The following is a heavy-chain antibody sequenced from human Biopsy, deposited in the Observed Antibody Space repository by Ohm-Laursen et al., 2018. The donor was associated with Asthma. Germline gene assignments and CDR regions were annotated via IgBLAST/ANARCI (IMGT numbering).Heavy chain of an antibody. CDR2: IIPIFGPT. Sequence: SVKASRKASGGTFSSNSINWVRQAPGQGLEWRGRIIPIFGPTNYAQKFQGRVTISADDSTSTAYMELSSLSSEDTALYYCARGPEYVRSSGALDYWGQGTLVTFSS. CDR1: GGTFSSNS. D-gene: IGHD2-2*01. V-gene: IGHV1-69*15. CDR3: ARGPEYVRSSGALDY. J-gene: IGHJ4*02.